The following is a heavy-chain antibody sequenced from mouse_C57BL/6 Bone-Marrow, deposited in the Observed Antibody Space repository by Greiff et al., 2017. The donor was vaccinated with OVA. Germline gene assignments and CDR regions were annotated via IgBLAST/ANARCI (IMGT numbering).Heavy chain of an antibody. CDR2: INPSSGYT. J-gene: IGHJ3*01. CDR1: GYTFTSYT. Sequence: VQLVESGAELARPGASVKMSCKASGYTFTSYTMHWVKQRPGQGLEWIGYINPSSGYTKYNQKFKDKATLTADKSSSTAYMQLSSLTSEDSAVYYCARYLGYDGFAYWGQGTLVTVSA. D-gene: IGHD2-2*01. CDR3: ARYLGYDGFAY. V-gene: IGHV1-4*01.